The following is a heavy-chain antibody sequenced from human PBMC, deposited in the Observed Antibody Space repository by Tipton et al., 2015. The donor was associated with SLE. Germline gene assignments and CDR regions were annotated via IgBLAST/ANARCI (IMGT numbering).Heavy chain of an antibody. Sequence: LRLSCTVSGDSLIGSHWTWIRQPAGKGLEWMGYIYKTGITSYDPSLKSRVSISVDTSKNQISLKLISVTAADTAVYFCARGRLPYSFDLWGQGTLVTVSS. J-gene: IGHJ4*02. CDR2: IYKTGIT. CDR1: GDSLIGSH. V-gene: IGHV4-4*08. CDR3: ARGRLPYSFDL.